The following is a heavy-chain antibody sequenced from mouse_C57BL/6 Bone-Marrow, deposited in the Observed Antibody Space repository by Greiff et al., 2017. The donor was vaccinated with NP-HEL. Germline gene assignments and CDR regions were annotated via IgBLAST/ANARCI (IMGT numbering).Heavy chain of an antibody. Sequence: EVQLQQSGPELVKPGASVKISCKASGYTFTDYYMNWVKQSHGKSLEWIGDINPNNGGTSYNQKFKGKATLTVDKSSSTAYMELRSLTSEDSAVYYCARSGVVAHFDYWGQGTTLTVSS. CDR3: ARSGVVAHFDY. J-gene: IGHJ2*01. CDR1: GYTFTDYY. D-gene: IGHD1-1*01. V-gene: IGHV1-26*01. CDR2: INPNNGGT.